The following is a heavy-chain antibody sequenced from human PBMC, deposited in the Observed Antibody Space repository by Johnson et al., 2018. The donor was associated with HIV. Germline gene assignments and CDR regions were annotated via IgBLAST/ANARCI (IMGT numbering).Heavy chain of an antibody. CDR1: GFTFSDYY. Sequence: QVQLVESGGGVVQPGRSLRLSCAASGFTFSDYYMNWIRQAPGKGLEWVAVISYDGRNKYYADSVKGRFTISRDNSKNTLYLQMNSLRAEDTAVYYCARAPPYYGGYSVSDAFDIWGQGTMVTVSS. J-gene: IGHJ3*02. D-gene: IGHD3-22*01. V-gene: IGHV3-30-3*01. CDR3: ARAPPYYGGYSVSDAFDI. CDR2: ISYDGRNK.